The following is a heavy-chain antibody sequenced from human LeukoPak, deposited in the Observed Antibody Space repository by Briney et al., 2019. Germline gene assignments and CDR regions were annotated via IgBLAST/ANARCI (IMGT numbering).Heavy chain of an antibody. V-gene: IGHV4-31*03. J-gene: IGHJ4*02. CDR2: IYYSGST. Sequence: PSETLSLTCTVSGGSISSVGYYWSWIRQHPGKGLEWIGYIYYSGSTYYNPSLKSRGTISVDTSKNQFSLTRSSVTAADTAVYYCARGFRLLEEGYYFNYWGQGTLVTVSS. D-gene: IGHD3-10*01. CDR3: ARGFRLLEEGYYFNY. CDR1: GGSISSVGYY.